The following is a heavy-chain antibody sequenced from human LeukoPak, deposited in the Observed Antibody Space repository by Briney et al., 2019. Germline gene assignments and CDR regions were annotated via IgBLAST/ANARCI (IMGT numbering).Heavy chain of an antibody. CDR1: GFTFSTYS. J-gene: IGHJ4*02. CDR3: AREVGPISD. CDR2: ISGSSTTI. V-gene: IGHV3-48*01. Sequence: GGSLRLSCAASGFTFSTYSMNWVRQAPGKGLEWVSYISGSSTTIYYADSVKGRFTISRDNAKNSLYLQMDNLRAEDTAVYYCAREVGPISDWGQGTLVSVSS. D-gene: IGHD1-26*01.